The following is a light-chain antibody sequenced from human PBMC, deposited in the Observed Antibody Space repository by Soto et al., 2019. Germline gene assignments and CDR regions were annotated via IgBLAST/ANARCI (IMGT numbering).Light chain of an antibody. CDR1: QRISDT. CDR2: DAV. J-gene: IGKJ4*01. CDR3: QQRINWPLT. V-gene: IGKV3-11*01. Sequence: EIVMTQSPATLSVSPGGRATLSCGASQRISDTLAWYQQKPGQAPRLLIYDAVNRATGIPARFSGSGSGTDFTLIIDSLEPEDFAVYYCQQRINWPLTFGGGTKVDIK.